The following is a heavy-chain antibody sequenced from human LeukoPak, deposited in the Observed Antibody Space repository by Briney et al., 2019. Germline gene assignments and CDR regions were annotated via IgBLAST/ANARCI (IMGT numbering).Heavy chain of an antibody. CDR2: INHSGST. CDR3: ARVGGYCSSTSCYSGGPDYYYGMDV. V-gene: IGHV4-34*01. CDR1: GGSFSGYY. J-gene: IGHJ6*02. D-gene: IGHD2-2*02. Sequence: PSETLSLTCAVYGGSFSGYYWSWIRQPPGKGLEWIGEINHSGSTNYNPSLKSRVTISVDTSKNQFSLKLSSVTAADTAVYYCARVGGYCSSTSCYSGGPDYYYGMDVWGQGTTVTVSS.